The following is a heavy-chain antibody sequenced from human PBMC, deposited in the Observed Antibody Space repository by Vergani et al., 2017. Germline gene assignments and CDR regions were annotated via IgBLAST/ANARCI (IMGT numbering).Heavy chain of an antibody. V-gene: IGHV4-59*08. J-gene: IGHJ6*01. CDR3: ARQGVRLNRIDNYYYNGMDV. D-gene: IGHD3-3*01. Sequence: QVQLQESGPGLVKPSETLSLTCTVSGGPISSYYWSWIRQPPGKGLEWIGYIYYSGSTNYNPSLKSRVTISVDTSKKQFSMKLSSVTAADTAMYYCARQGVRLNRIDNYYYNGMDVWGQGTTVTVSS. CDR1: GGPISSYY. CDR2: IYYSGST.